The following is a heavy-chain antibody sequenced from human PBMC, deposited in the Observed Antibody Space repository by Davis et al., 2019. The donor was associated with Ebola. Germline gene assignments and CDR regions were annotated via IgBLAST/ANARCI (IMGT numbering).Heavy chain of an antibody. D-gene: IGHD2-15*01. CDR3: ARYCSGGSCYSDY. CDR1: GFTFSSYS. Sequence: GESLKISCAASGFTFSSYSMNWVRQAPGKGLEWVSSISSSSSYIYYADSVKGRFTISRDNAKNSPYLQMNSLRAEDTAVYYCARYCSGGSCYSDYWGQGTLVTVSS. V-gene: IGHV3-21*01. J-gene: IGHJ4*02. CDR2: ISSSSSYI.